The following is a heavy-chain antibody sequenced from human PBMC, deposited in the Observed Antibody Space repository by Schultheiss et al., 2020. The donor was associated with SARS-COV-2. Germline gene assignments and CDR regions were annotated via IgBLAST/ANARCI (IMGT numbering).Heavy chain of an antibody. V-gene: IGHV4-39*01. Sequence: SQTLSLTCTVSGGSISSSSYYWGWIRQPPGKGLEWIGSIYYSGSTYYNPSLKSRVTISVDTSKNQFSLKLSSVTAADTAVYYCARHSEVSLGTWNGFYYFDYWGQGTLVTVSS. CDR2: IYYSGST. J-gene: IGHJ4*02. D-gene: IGHD1-1*01. CDR3: ARHSEVSLGTWNGFYYFDY. CDR1: GGSISSSSYY.